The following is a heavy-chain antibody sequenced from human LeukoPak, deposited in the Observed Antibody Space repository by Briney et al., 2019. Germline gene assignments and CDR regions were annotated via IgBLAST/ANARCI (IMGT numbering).Heavy chain of an antibody. CDR1: GYTFTSYG. CDR3: ARDLAAFRVRGIAFDI. V-gene: IGHV1-18*01. Sequence: ASVKVSCKASGYTFTSYGISWVRQAPGQGLEWMGWISAYNGNTNYAQKLQGRVTMTTDTSTSTAYMELRSLRSDDTAVYYCARDLAAFRVRGIAFDIWGQGTMVTVSS. J-gene: IGHJ3*02. D-gene: IGHD3-10*01. CDR2: ISAYNGNT.